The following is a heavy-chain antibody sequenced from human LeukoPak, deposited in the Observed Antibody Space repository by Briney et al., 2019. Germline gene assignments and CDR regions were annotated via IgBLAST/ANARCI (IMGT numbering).Heavy chain of an antibody. CDR3: AKGTDYEIYYYYYYMDV. V-gene: IGHV3-23*01. Sequence: PGGSLRLSCAASGFTFSSYSMNWVRQAPGKGLQWVSGVSGSGGGTNYADSVKGRFTISRDNSKNTLFLQMNSLRAEDTAVYYCAKGTDYEIYYYYYYMDVWGKGTTVTVSS. CDR2: VSGSGGGT. J-gene: IGHJ6*03. CDR1: GFTFSSYS. D-gene: IGHD4-17*01.